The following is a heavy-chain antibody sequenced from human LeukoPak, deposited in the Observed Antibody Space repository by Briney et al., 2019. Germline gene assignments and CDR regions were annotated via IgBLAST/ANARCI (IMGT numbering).Heavy chain of an antibody. CDR1: GFTLSNYG. V-gene: IGHV3-23*01. J-gene: IGHJ3*01. CDR3: GKDPNGDYLGAFDF. CDR2: VRGSGYST. D-gene: IGHD4-17*01. Sequence: GVSLRLSCAASGFTLSNYGMAWVRQPPGKVLEWVAAVRGSGYSTSYADSVRGRFTISRDNSKNTLYLQMNSLRAEDTAVYYCGKDPNGDYLGAFDFWGQGTMVTVSS.